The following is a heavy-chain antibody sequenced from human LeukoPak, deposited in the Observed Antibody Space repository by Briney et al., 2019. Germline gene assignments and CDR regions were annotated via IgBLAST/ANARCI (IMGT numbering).Heavy chain of an antibody. D-gene: IGHD6-13*01. CDR2: IANDGRDK. J-gene: IGHJ4*02. V-gene: IGHV3-30*18. CDR3: AKDGRVAAAAYYFDY. Sequence: GRSLRLPCAASGFTFSSHGMHWVRQAPGKGLEWVAVIANDGRDKKYADSVKGRFTISRDNSKNTLYLQMNSLRAEDTAVYYCAKDGRVAAAAYYFDYWGQGTLATVSS. CDR1: GFTFSSHG.